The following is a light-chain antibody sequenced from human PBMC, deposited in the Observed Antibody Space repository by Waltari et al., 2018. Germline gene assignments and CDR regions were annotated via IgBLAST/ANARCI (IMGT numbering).Light chain of an antibody. CDR1: ALPKQF. CDR2: KDS. V-gene: IGLV3-25*03. J-gene: IGLJ1*01. CDR3: ESADNSGAYV. Sequence: SYELTQPPSVSVSPGQTAKITCSGDALPKQFAYWFQQKPGKAPVLIIYKDSRRPSGIPERFSGSNSGTTVTLTITGVQAEDEADYYCESADNSGAYVFGGGTKVSVL.